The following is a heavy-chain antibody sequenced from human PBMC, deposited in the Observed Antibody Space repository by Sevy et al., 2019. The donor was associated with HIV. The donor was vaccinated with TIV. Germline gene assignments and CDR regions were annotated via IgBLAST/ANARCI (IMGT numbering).Heavy chain of an antibody. D-gene: IGHD2-21*01. V-gene: IGHV3-23*01. CDR1: GFTFSSYA. J-gene: IGHJ4*02. Sequence: GGSLRLSCAASGFTFSSYAMSWVRQAPGKGLEWVSAISGSGGSTYYADSVKGRFTISRDNSKNTLYLQMNSLRAEDTAAYYCAKMMIVAPDFDYWGQGTLVTVSS. CDR2: ISGSGGST. CDR3: AKMMIVAPDFDY.